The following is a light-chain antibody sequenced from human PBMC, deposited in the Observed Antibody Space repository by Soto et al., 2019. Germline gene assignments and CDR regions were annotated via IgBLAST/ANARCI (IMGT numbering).Light chain of an antibody. CDR2: DAS. CDR3: QQYDNLPLP. J-gene: IGKJ4*01. CDR1: QDISNY. Sequence: DIQMTQSPSSLSASVGDRVTITCQASQDISNYLNCYQQKPGKAPKLLIYDASHLETGVPSRFSGSGSGTDFTFTISSLQPEDIATYYWQQYDNLPLPFGGGTKVEIK. V-gene: IGKV1-33*01.